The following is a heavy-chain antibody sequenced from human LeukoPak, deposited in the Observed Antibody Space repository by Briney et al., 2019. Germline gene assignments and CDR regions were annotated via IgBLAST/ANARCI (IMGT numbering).Heavy chain of an antibody. CDR2: ISSSSSTI. CDR3: ARDQRGRHLNWLDS. V-gene: IGHV3-48*01. J-gene: IGHJ5*01. CDR1: GFTFSSYS. Sequence: GGSLRLSCAASGFTFSSYSMNWVRQAPGKGLEWVSYISSSSSTIYYADSVKGRFTISRDNAKNSLYLQMNSLRAEDTAVYYCARDQRGRHLNWLDSWGQGTLVTVSS. D-gene: IGHD5-12*01.